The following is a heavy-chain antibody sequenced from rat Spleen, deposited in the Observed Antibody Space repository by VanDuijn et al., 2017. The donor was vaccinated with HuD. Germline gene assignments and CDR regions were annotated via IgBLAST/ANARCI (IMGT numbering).Heavy chain of an antibody. CDR3: ASFGARGDY. V-gene: IGHV5-22*01. CDR2: ISYEGSST. Sequence: EVQLVESGGGLVQPGRSLKLSCAASGFTFSDYYMAWVRQAPKKGLEWVASISYEGSSTYYGDSVKGRFTIYRDNAKSTLYLQMNSLWSEDTATYYCASFGARGDYWGQGVMVTVSS. CDR1: GFTFSDYY. J-gene: IGHJ2*01. D-gene: IGHD4-3*01.